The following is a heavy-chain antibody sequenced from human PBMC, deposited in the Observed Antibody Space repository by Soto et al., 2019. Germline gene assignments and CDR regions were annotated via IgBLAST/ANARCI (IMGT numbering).Heavy chain of an antibody. CDR1: GYTFTTYS. CDR3: ANDGGITETAHPVGWFDP. V-gene: IGHV1-3*01. Sequence: QAQIVQSGAEVKKPGASVRISCKTSGYTFTTYSVHWLRQAPGQRHEWVGWINPANDNTRYSQRFHDRVTITRDTSATTVYLELRSLRSDDTAIYYCANDGGITETAHPVGWFDPWGQGTLVTVSS. D-gene: IGHD5-18*01. J-gene: IGHJ5*02. CDR2: INPANDNT.